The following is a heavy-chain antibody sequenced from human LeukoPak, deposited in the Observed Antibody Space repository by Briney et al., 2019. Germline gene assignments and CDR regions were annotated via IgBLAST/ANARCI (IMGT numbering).Heavy chain of an antibody. Sequence: TSETLSLTCAVYGGSFSGYYWSWIRKPPGKGLEWIGEINHRGSPKHHPSLKSRVTISVDTSKNQFSLKVSSVTAADTAVYYCAREVTQGSIAAAGIDYWGQGTLVTVSS. CDR3: AREVTQGSIAAAGIDY. CDR2: INHRGSP. V-gene: IGHV4-34*01. J-gene: IGHJ4*02. CDR1: GGSFSGYY. D-gene: IGHD6-13*01.